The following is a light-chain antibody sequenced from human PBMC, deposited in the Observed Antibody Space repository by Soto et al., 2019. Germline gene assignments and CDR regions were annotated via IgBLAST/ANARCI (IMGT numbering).Light chain of an antibody. V-gene: IGKV3-11*01. CDR2: DAS. Sequence: EIVLTQSPVTLSLSPGERATLSCRASQSVSSYLAWYQQKPGQAPRLLIYDASNRATGIPARFSGSGSGTDFTLTISSLEPEDFAVYYCQQRSNWPRTFGGGTKVDIK. CDR3: QQRSNWPRT. J-gene: IGKJ4*01. CDR1: QSVSSY.